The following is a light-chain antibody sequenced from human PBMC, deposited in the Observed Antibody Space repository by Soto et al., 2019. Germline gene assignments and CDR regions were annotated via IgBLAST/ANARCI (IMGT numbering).Light chain of an antibody. V-gene: IGLV2-8*01. Sequence: QSALTQPASVSGSPGQSITISCIGTSSDVGAYNYVSWFQHHPGKAPKLMIFGVTERPSGVPDRFSGSKSGNTASLTVSGLQADDEAVYYCYSYAGRNIWVFGGGTKLTVL. CDR2: GVT. CDR1: SSDVGAYNY. CDR3: YSYAGRNIWV. J-gene: IGLJ3*02.